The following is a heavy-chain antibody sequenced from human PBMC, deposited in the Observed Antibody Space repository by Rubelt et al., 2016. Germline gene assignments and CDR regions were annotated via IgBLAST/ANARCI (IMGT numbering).Heavy chain of an antibody. CDR3: AKGTIAAAGFDY. CDR2: SGGST. D-gene: IGHD6-13*01. Sequence: SGGSTYYADSVKGRFTISRHNSKNTLYLQMNSLRAEDTAVYHCAKGTIAAAGFDYWGQGTLVTVSS. V-gene: IGHV3-53*04. J-gene: IGHJ4*02.